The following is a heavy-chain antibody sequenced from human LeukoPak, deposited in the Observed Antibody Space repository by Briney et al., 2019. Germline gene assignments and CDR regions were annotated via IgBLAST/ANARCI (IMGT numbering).Heavy chain of an antibody. CDR3: ARMHGNWFDP. J-gene: IGHJ5*02. Sequence: PSETLSLTCSVSGVSISSFYWSWIRQPPGRGLEWIGEVFYSGSTNYNPSLKSRVTTSVDTSKNQFSLKLNSVTAADTAVYFCARMHGNWFDPWGQGTLVTVSS. CDR2: VFYSGST. V-gene: IGHV4-59*08. CDR1: GVSISSFY. D-gene: IGHD1-14*01.